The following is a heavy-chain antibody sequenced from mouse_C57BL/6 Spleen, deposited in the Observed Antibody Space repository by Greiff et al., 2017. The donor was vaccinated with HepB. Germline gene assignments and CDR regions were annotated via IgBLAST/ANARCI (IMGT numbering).Heavy chain of an antibody. CDR2: ISDGGSYT. J-gene: IGHJ2*01. CDR1: GFTFSSYA. CDR3: ARDQVLRGYFDY. D-gene: IGHD1-1*01. Sequence: EVKLVESGGGLVKPGGSLKLSCAASGFTFSSYAMSWVRQTPEKRLEWVATISDGGSYTYYPDNVKGRFTISRDNAKNNLYLQMSHLKSEDTAMYYCARDQVLRGYFDYWGQGTTLTVSS. V-gene: IGHV5-4*01.